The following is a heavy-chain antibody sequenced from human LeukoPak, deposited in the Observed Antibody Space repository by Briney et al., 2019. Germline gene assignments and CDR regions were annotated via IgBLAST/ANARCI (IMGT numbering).Heavy chain of an antibody. CDR3: ARDEDGSGSLDY. Sequence: GGSLRLSCAASGFTFSSYSINWVRQAPGKGLEWVSYISSNNNFIYYADSVKGRFTISRDNPKNSVYLQMNSLRAEDTAVYYCARDEDGSGSLDYWGQGTLVTVSS. CDR2: ISSNNNFI. V-gene: IGHV3-21*01. J-gene: IGHJ4*02. CDR1: GFTFSSYS. D-gene: IGHD3-10*01.